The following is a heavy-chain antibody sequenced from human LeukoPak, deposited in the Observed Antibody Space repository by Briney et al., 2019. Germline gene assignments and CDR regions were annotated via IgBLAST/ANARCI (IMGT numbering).Heavy chain of an antibody. Sequence: GGSLRLSCAVSGFTVTDNYMSWVRQAPGKGLQLVSVIYPDGRTYYADSVKGRFTISRDISRNTLLLQMNSLRPAYTDVHYCARTNPVYGDYDYWGQGTLVSVSS. CDR3: ARTNPVYGDYDY. D-gene: IGHD4-17*01. V-gene: IGHV3-53*01. CDR1: GFTVTDNY. CDR2: IYPDGRT. J-gene: IGHJ4*02.